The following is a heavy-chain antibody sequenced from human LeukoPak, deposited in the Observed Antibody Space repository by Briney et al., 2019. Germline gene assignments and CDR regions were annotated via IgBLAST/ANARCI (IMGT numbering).Heavy chain of an antibody. J-gene: IGHJ4*02. CDR3: ARRAGDYSHPYDY. V-gene: IGHV3-53*01. CDR2: IYSGGST. Sequence: GGSLRLSCAAAGLTVSSNCMSWVRQAPGKGLEWVSFIYSGGSTYYTDSVKGRFTISRDNSKNTLYLQMNSLRAEDTAVYYCARRAGDYSHPYDYWGQGILVTVSS. D-gene: IGHD3-22*01. CDR1: GLTVSSNC.